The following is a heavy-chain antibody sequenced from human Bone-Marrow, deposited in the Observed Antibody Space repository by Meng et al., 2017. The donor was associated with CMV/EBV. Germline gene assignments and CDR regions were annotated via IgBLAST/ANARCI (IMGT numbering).Heavy chain of an antibody. Sequence: SGPTLVKPTQTLTLTCTFSGFSLSTSGVGVGWIRQPPGKALEWLALIYWNDDKRYSPSLKSRLTITKDTSKNQVVLTMTNMDPVDTATYYCAYRRESFDYHGLDGWGQGTTVTVSS. CDR3: AYRRESFDYHGLDG. V-gene: IGHV2-5*01. CDR2: IYWNDDK. D-gene: IGHD3-16*01. J-gene: IGHJ6*02. CDR1: GFSLSTSGVG.